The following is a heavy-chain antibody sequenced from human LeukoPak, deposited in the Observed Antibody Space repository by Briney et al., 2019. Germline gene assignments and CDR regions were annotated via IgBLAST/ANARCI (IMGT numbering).Heavy chain of an antibody. Sequence: PSETLSLTCTVSGGSISSYYWSWIRQPPGEGLEWIGYIYYSGSTNYNPSLKSRVTISVDTSKNQFSLKLTSVTAADTAVYYCARDYSSSWYYFDYWGQGNLVTVSS. V-gene: IGHV4-59*01. CDR1: GGSISSYY. CDR2: IYYSGST. J-gene: IGHJ4*02. CDR3: ARDYSSSWYYFDY. D-gene: IGHD6-13*01.